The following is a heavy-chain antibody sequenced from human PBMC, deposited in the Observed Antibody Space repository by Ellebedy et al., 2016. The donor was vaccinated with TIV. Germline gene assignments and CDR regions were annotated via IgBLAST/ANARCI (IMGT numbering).Heavy chain of an antibody. CDR1: GFTFSSSS. V-gene: IGHV3-48*01. Sequence: PGGSLRLSCAASGFTFSSSSMNWVRQAPGKGLEWVSYISSSRTTISYADSVKGRFTISRENAKNSLYLQMNSLRVEDTAVYYGTREMGYCSGGSCYARLYYYNGMDVWGQGTTVTVSS. D-gene: IGHD2-15*01. CDR3: TREMGYCSGGSCYARLYYYNGMDV. CDR2: ISSSRTTI. J-gene: IGHJ6*02.